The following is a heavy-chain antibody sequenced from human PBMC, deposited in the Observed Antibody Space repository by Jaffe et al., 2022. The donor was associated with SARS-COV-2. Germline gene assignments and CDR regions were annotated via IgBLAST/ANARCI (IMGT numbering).Heavy chain of an antibody. CDR1: GFTFDDYA. CDR3: AKDFGITMIVGAAFDI. D-gene: IGHD3-22*01. J-gene: IGHJ3*02. Sequence: EVQLVESGGGLVQPGRSLRLSCAASGFTFDDYAMHWVRQAPGKGLEWVSGISWNSGSIGYADSVKGRFTISRDNAKNSLYLQMNSLRAEDTALYYCAKDFGITMIVGAAFDIWGQGTMVTVSS. V-gene: IGHV3-9*01. CDR2: ISWNSGSI.